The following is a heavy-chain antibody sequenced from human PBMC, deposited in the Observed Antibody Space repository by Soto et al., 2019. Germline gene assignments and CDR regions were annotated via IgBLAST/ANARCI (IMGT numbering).Heavy chain of an antibody. CDR2: VLQSGST. V-gene: IGHV4-38-2*01. CDR1: VDPIIVMYH. D-gene: IGHD2-21*02. CDR3: DAVTAIRPILDY. J-gene: IGHJ4*01. Sequence: PSETLSIPCVLSVDPIIVMYHWRWIRQTPGRGLEWIGSVLQSGSTYYNPSLKSRLSISVDTSKNQFSLRLNSVTAADTAVYYCDAVTAIRPILDYRGQGVLVTVSS.